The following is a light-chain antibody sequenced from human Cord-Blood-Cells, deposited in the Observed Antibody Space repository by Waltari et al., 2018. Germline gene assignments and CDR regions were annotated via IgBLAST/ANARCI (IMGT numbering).Light chain of an antibody. CDR2: AAS. V-gene: IGKV1-39*01. CDR1: QSISSY. J-gene: IGKJ4*01. CDR3: QQSYSTPLT. Sequence: IQMTQSPSSLPASVGDRVPITCRASQSISSYLNWYQQKPGKAPKLLIYAASSLQSGVPSRFSGSGSGTDFTLTISSLQPEDFATYYCQQSYSTPLTFGGGTKVEIK.